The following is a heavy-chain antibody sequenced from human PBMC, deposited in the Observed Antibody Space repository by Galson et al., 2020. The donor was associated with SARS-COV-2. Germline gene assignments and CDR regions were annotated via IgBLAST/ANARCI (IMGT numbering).Heavy chain of an antibody. J-gene: IGHJ6*02. CDR2: ISSTGSYK. CDR1: GFIFSTYS. CDR3: ARELGDYGYYLYGMDV. V-gene: IGHV3-21*04. Sequence: AGSLRLSCAASGFIFSTYSTTWVRQAPGKGLEWVSSISSTGSYKYYADSVRGRFTISRDNAENSLYLQMNSLRAEDTAVYYCARELGDYGYYLYGMDVWGQGTTVTVSS. D-gene: IGHD4-17*01.